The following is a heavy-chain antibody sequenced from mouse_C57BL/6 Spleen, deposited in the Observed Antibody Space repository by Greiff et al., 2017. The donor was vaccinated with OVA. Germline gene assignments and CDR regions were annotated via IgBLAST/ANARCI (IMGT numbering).Heavy chain of an antibody. CDR2: INPNNGGT. CDR1: GYTFTDYY. V-gene: IGHV1-26*01. D-gene: IGHD2-2*01. J-gene: IGHJ2*01. Sequence: EVQLQQSGPELVKPGASVKISCKASGYTFTDYYMNWVKQSHGKSLEWIGDINPNNGGTSYNQKFKGKATLTVDKSSSTAYMELRSLTSEDSAVYYCASRGGGYDSYYCDYWGQGTTLTVSS. CDR3: ASRGGGYDSYYCDY.